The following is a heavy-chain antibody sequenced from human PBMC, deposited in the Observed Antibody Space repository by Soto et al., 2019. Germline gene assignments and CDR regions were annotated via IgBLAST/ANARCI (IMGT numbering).Heavy chain of an antibody. Sequence: PGESLKMSCQGSGYSFTTYWIGLVRQKPGKGLEWMGSIYPGDSDTRYSPSFQGQITISADKSISTAYLQWSSLKASDTAMYYCARHGYDSSGYRGFAAFDIWGQGTMVTVSS. CDR2: IYPGDSDT. CDR1: GYSFTTYW. V-gene: IGHV5-51*01. CDR3: ARHGYDSSGYRGFAAFDI. J-gene: IGHJ3*02. D-gene: IGHD3-22*01.